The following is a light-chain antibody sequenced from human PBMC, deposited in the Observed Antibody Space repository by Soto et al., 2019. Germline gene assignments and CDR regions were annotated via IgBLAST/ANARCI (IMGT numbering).Light chain of an antibody. J-gene: IGKJ5*01. CDR1: QSINNW. Sequence: DIQMTQSPSTLSASVGDRLTITCRASQSINNWLAWYQKKPGRAPKLLIYKASVLETVAPSRFSGTGSGTEFTLTISSLQPEDFATYYCQQSYSTLITFGQGTRLEIK. V-gene: IGKV1-5*03. CDR2: KAS. CDR3: QQSYSTLIT.